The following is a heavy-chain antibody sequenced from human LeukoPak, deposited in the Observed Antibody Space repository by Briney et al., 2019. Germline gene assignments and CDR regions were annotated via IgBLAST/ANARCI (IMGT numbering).Heavy chain of an antibody. CDR1: GXTFSDYY. Sequence: GGSLRLSCAASGXTFSDYYMSWIRQAPGKGLEWVSYISSSSSYTNYADSVKGRFSISRDNSKNMVYLQMNSLRAEDTAVYYCARYSDRGEWYPSYWGQGTLVTVSS. CDR3: ARYSDRGEWYPSY. J-gene: IGHJ4*02. D-gene: IGHD3-3*01. CDR2: ISSSSSYT. V-gene: IGHV3-11*06.